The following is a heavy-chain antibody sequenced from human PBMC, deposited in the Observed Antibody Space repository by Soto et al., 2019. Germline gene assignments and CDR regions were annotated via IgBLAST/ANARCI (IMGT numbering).Heavy chain of an antibody. V-gene: IGHV3-30*18. J-gene: IGHJ5*02. CDR3: AKDRIAAAGSLSGNWFDP. D-gene: IGHD6-13*01. CDR2: ISYDGSNK. CDR1: GFTFVSYG. Sequence: PAGSLRLSCAASGFTFVSYGMHWVRQAPGKGLEWVAVISYDGSNKYYADSVKGRFTISRDNSKNTLYLQMNSLRAEDTAVYYCAKDRIAAAGSLSGNWFDPWGQGTLVTVS.